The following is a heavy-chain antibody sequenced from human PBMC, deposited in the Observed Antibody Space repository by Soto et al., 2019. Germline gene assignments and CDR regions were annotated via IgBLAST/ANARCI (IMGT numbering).Heavy chain of an antibody. CDR2: IIPIFGTA. V-gene: IGHV1-69*13. J-gene: IGHJ6*02. D-gene: IGHD2-15*01. Sequence: SVKVSCKASGGTFSSYAISWVRQAPGQGLEWMGGIIPIFGTANYAQKFQGRVTITADESTSTAYMELSSLRSEDTAVYYCARDRGYCSGGSCYPKPEYYYYGMDVWGQGTTVTVS. CDR3: ARDRGYCSGGSCYPKPEYYYYGMDV. CDR1: GGTFSSYA.